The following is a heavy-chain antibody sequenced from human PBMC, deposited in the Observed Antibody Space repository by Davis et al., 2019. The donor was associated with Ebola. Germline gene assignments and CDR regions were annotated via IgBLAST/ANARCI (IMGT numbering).Heavy chain of an antibody. J-gene: IGHJ4*02. D-gene: IGHD4-17*01. V-gene: IGHV3-21*01. Sequence: GESLKISCAASGFTFSSYAMSWVRQAPGKGLEWVSSISSSSSYIYYADSVKGRFTISRDNAKNSLYLQMNSLRAEDTAVYYCAREPNGDYSPFDYWGQGTLVTVSS. CDR3: AREPNGDYSPFDY. CDR2: ISSSSSYI. CDR1: GFTFSSYA.